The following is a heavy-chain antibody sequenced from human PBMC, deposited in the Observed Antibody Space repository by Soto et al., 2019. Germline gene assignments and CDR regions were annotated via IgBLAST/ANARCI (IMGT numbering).Heavy chain of an antibody. CDR1: GFTFNTYA. D-gene: IGHD2-15*01. Sequence: GGSLRLSCAASGFTFNTYAMHWVRQGPGKGLEWVAVTSYHGDNRYYADSVKGRFTISRDNSKNTLYLQMNSLRPEDTAIFYCARGDNCKGGSSRYYYFSVDVWGQG. V-gene: IGHV3-30-3*01. J-gene: IGHJ6*02. CDR3: ARGDNCKGGSSRYYYFSVDV. CDR2: TSYHGDNR.